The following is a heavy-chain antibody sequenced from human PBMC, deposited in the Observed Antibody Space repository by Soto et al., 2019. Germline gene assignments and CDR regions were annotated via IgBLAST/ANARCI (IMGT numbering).Heavy chain of an antibody. CDR3: ARVARYCSSTSCYRVDYYYYYGMDV. CDR2: IYYSGST. CDR1: GGSISSGDYY. D-gene: IGHD2-2*01. Sequence: SETLSLTCTVSGGSISSGDYYWSWIRQPPGKGLEWIGYIYYSGSTYYNPSLKSRVTISVDTSKNQISLTLSSVPAADTAVYYCARVARYCSSTSCYRVDYYYYYGMDVWGQGTMVTVSS. J-gene: IGHJ6*02. V-gene: IGHV4-30-4*01.